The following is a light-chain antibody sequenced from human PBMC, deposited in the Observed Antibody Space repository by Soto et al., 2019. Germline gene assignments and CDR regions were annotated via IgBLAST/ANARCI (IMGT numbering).Light chain of an antibody. V-gene: IGKV1-5*01. Sequence: DIQMTQSPSSLSASVGDRVTITCRASQSISSYLNWYQQKPGKAPKLLIYDVSSLESGLPSRFSGSGSGTEFILTISSLQPDDFATYYCQQYDSYSWTFGQGTKVDIK. CDR3: QQYDSYSWT. CDR2: DVS. J-gene: IGKJ1*01. CDR1: QSISSY.